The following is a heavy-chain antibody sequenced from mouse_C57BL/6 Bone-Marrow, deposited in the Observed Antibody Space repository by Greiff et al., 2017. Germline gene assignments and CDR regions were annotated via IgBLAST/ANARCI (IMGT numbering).Heavy chain of an antibody. Sequence: VKLQQSGAELVKPGASMKMSCKASGYTFTTYPIEWMKQNHGKSLEWIGNFHPYNDDTKYNEKFKGKATLTVEKSSSTVYLELSRLTSDDSAVYYCARAIYDGYYGVAYWGQGTLVTVSA. D-gene: IGHD2-3*01. CDR1: GYTFTTYP. J-gene: IGHJ3*01. CDR2: FHPYNDDT. CDR3: ARAIYDGYYGVAY. V-gene: IGHV1-47*01.